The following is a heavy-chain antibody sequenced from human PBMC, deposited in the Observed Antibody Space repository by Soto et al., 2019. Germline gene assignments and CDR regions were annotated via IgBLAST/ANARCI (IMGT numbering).Heavy chain of an antibody. Sequence: GGSLRLSCAASGFTFSSYAMSWVRQAPGKGLEWVSAISGSGGSTYYADSVKGRFTISRDNPKNTLYLQMNSLRAEDTAVYYCANYYDYIWGSYRFRFDYWGQGTLVTVSS. CDR1: GFTFSSYA. CDR2: ISGSGGST. V-gene: IGHV3-23*01. D-gene: IGHD3-16*02. CDR3: ANYYDYIWGSYRFRFDY. J-gene: IGHJ4*02.